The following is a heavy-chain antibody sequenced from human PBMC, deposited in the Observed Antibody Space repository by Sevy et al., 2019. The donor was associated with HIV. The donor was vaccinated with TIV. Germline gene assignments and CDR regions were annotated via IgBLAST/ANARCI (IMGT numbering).Heavy chain of an antibody. D-gene: IGHD4-17*01. CDR2: VYYSGST. J-gene: IGHJ5*02. V-gene: IGHV4-59*11. CDR3: AGADYGDYVGWFDP. CDR1: GGSFSNHH. Sequence: SENLSLTCSVSGGSFSNHHWNWIRQPPGKGLEWIGYVYYSGSTNYNSSIKSRVTISVDTSKNQFSLKLYSVTAADTAVYYCAGADYGDYVGWFDPWGQGTLVTVSS.